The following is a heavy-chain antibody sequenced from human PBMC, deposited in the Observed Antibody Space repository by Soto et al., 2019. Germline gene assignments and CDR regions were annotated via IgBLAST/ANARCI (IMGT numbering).Heavy chain of an antibody. Sequence: SETLSLTCAVYGGSFSGYYWSWLRQPPGRGLEWIGHIYNSGSPNYNPSLKSRVTISLDTSKNQFSLKLSSVTAADTAVYYCARGTQGGYCSGGSCYSENDSWGQGALVTVSS. CDR2: IYNSGSP. CDR1: GGSFSGYY. D-gene: IGHD2-15*01. CDR3: ARGTQGGYCSGGSCYSENDS. V-gene: IGHV4-59*01. J-gene: IGHJ4*02.